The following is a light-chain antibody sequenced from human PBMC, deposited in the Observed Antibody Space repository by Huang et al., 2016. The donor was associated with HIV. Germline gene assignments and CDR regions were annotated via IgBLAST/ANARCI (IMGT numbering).Light chain of an antibody. CDR1: QDIADY. J-gene: IGKJ5*01. CDR3: QQYKNVPIT. V-gene: IGKV1-33*01. CDR2: TSS. Sequence: DIQMTQSPSSLSADVGDRVTIPCQASQDIADYLNWYHHKPGQAPKRLSHTSSNLETGVPSRFTGSGSGTHFSFTISTLQPEDIGSYYCQQYKNVPITFGQGTRLEIK.